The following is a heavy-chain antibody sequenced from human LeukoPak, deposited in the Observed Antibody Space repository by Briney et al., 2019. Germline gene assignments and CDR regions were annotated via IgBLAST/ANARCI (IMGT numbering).Heavy chain of an antibody. Sequence: QPGGSLRLSCAASGFTFSSYEMNWVRQAPGKGLEWVSYISSSGSTIYYVDSVKGRFTISRDNAKNSLYLQMNSLRAEDTAVYYCAGGTHIVVVPAADFDYWGQGTLVTVSS. CDR2: ISSSGSTI. D-gene: IGHD2-2*01. J-gene: IGHJ4*02. CDR1: GFTFSSYE. V-gene: IGHV3-48*03. CDR3: AGGTHIVVVPAADFDY.